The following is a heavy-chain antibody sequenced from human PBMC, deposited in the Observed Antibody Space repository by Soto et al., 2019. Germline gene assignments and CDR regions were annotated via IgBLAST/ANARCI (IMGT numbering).Heavy chain of an antibody. V-gene: IGHV1-3*05. D-gene: IGHD3-16*01. J-gene: IGHJ4*02. CDR1: GYTFTGYA. CDR3: ARGGGMPADFDY. CDR2: INAGNGNT. Sequence: QVQLVQSGAEEKKPGASVKVSCKASGYTFTGYAMHWVRQAPGQRLEWMGWINAGNGNTKYSQKFQGRVTITRDTTASTAYMELSSLRSEDKAVDYWARGGGMPADFDYWGQGTLVTVSS.